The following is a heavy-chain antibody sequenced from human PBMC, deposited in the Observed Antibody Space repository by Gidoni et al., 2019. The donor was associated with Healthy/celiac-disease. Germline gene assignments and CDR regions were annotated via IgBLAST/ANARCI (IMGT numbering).Heavy chain of an antibody. D-gene: IGHD6-19*01. J-gene: IGHJ4*02. V-gene: IGHV4-59*01. Sequence: QVQLQESGPGLVKPSETLSLTCTVPGGPISSYYWSWIRQPPGKGLEWIGYIYYSGSTNYNPSLKSRVTISVDTSKNQFALKLSSVTAADTAVYYCARDSSGWGGNFDYWGQGTLVTVSS. CDR1: GGPISSYY. CDR2: IYYSGST. CDR3: ARDSSGWGGNFDY.